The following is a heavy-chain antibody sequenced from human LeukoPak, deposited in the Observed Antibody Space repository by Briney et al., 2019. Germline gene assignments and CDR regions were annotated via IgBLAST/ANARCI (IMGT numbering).Heavy chain of an antibody. CDR2: ISYDGSNK. D-gene: IGHD3-3*01. V-gene: IGHV3-30*03. CDR1: GFTFSSYG. J-gene: IGHJ6*02. CDR3: ARDKYEDRAYYGMDV. Sequence: GGSLRLSCAASGFTFSSYGMHWVRQAPGKGLEWVAVISYDGSNKYYADSVKGRFTISRDNSKNTLYLQMNSLRAEDTAVYYCARDKYEDRAYYGMDVWGQGTTVTVSS.